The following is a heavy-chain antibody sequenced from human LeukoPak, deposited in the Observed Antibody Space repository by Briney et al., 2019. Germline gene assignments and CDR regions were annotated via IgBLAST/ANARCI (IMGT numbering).Heavy chain of an antibody. V-gene: IGHV3-9*01. D-gene: IGHD6-13*01. J-gene: IGHJ4*02. CDR1: GFTFDDYA. CDR3: AKDTGIAAARTFDY. CDR2: ISWNSGSI. Sequence: GGSLRLSCAASGFTFDDYAMHWVRQAPGKGLEWVSGISWNSGSIGYADSVKGRFTISRDNAKNSLYQQMNSLRAEDTALYYCAKDTGIAAARTFDYWGQGTLVTVSS.